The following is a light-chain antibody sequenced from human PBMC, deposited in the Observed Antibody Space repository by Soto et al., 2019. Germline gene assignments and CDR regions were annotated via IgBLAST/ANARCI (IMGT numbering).Light chain of an antibody. CDR1: SSNIGAGYA. CDR3: QSYDSSLNWV. V-gene: IGLV1-40*01. J-gene: IGLJ3*02. CDR2: GNS. Sequence: QSVLTQTPSVSGAPGQRVTISCTGSSSNIGAGYAVHWYQQLPGTAPKLLIYGNSNRPSGVPDRFSGSKSGTSASLAITGLQAEDEADYYCQSYDSSLNWVFGGGTKLTVL.